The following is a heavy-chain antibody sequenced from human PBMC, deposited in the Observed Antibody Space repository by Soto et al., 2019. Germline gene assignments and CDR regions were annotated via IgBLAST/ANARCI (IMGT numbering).Heavy chain of an antibody. CDR2: IIPIFGTA. CDR1: GGTFSSYA. Sequence: GASVKVSCKASGGTFSSYAISWVRQAPGQGLEWMGGIIPIFGTANYAQKFQGRVTITADESTSTAYMGLSSLRSEDTAVYYCASSSGYHPTGYWGQGTLVTVSS. D-gene: IGHD3-22*01. V-gene: IGHV1-69*13. J-gene: IGHJ4*02. CDR3: ASSSGYHPTGY.